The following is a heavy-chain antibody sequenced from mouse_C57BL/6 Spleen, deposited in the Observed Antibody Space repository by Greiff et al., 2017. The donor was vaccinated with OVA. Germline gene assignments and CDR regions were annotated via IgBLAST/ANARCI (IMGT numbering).Heavy chain of an antibody. D-gene: IGHD2-4*01. V-gene: IGHV1-52*01. CDR3: AREGIYYDYFAY. J-gene: IGHJ3*01. CDR1: GYTFTSYW. CDR2: IDPSDSET. Sequence: QVQLQQPGAELVRPGSSVKLSCKASGYTFTSYWMHWVKQRPIQGLEWIGNIDPSDSETHYNQKFKDKATLTVDKSSSTAYMQLSSLTSEDSAVYYCAREGIYYDYFAYWGQGTLVTVSA.